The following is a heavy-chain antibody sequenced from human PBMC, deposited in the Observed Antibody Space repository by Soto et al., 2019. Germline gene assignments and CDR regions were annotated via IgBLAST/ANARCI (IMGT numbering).Heavy chain of an antibody. CDR3: ATAPISSGYYVRDD. D-gene: IGHD3-22*01. CDR1: GYTLTELS. CDR2: FDPEDGET. Sequence: ASVKVSCKVSGYTLTELSMHWVLQAPGKGLEWMGGFDPEDGETIYAQKFQGRVTMTEDTSTDTAYMELSSLRSEDTAVYYCATAPISSGYYVRDDWGQGTLVTVSS. V-gene: IGHV1-24*01. J-gene: IGHJ4*02.